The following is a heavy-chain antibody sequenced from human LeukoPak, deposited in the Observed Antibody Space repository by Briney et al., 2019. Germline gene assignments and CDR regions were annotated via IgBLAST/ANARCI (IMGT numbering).Heavy chain of an antibody. Sequence: ASVKVSCKASGYTFTSYGISWVRQAPGQGLEWMGWISAYNGNTNYAQKLQGRVTMTTDTSTSTAYMELRSLTSDDTAVYYCARVGTDSSGYLATLIDFWGQGTLVTVSS. D-gene: IGHD3-22*01. J-gene: IGHJ4*02. CDR2: ISAYNGNT. CDR3: ARVGTDSSGYLATLIDF. CDR1: GYTFTSYG. V-gene: IGHV1-18*01.